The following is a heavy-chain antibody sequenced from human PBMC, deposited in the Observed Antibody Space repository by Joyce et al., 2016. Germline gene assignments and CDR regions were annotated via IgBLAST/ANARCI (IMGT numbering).Heavy chain of an antibody. CDR1: GFTFSSFW. J-gene: IGHJ5*01. CDR3: ARVSVDRVFATNYFDF. Sequence: EVQLVESGGGLVQPGGSLRLSCAASGFTFSSFWRRWGRQAPGKGLEWVAKIKRDGSDKKYVDSVKGRFTISRDNAKNLLYLQMDSLRAEDTAVYYCARVSVDRVFATNYFDFWGQGTLATVSS. CDR2: IKRDGSDK. V-gene: IGHV3-7*03. D-gene: IGHD2-8*01.